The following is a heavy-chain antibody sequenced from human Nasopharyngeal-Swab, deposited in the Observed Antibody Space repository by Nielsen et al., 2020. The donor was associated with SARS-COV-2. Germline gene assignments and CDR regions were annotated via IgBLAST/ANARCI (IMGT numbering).Heavy chain of an antibody. V-gene: IGHV1-69*01. Sequence: WVRQAPGQGLEWMGGIIPIFGTANYAQKFQGRVTITADESTSTAYMELSSLRSEDTAVYYCPRVHPGALAAVSGAFDIWGQGTKVTVSS. CDR3: PRVHPGALAAVSGAFDI. CDR2: IIPIFGTA. D-gene: IGHD6-13*01. J-gene: IGHJ3*02.